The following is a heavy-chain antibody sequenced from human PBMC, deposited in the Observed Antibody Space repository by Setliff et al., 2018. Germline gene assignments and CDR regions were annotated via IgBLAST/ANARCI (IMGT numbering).Heavy chain of an antibody. V-gene: IGHV4-34*01. Sequence: SETLSLTCAAYGGTFSDYYWTWIRQPPGKGLEWVGEINHRGRTFYNPSLKSRVTISVDTSKNQFSLTLSSVTAADTAVYYCARMSGFQYMDVWGKGTTVTVSS. D-gene: IGHD3-3*01. J-gene: IGHJ6*03. CDR1: GGTFSDYY. CDR2: INHRGRT. CDR3: ARMSGFQYMDV.